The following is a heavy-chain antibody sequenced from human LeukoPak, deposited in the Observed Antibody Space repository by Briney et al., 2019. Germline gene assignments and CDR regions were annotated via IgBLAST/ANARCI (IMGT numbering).Heavy chain of an antibody. D-gene: IGHD3-3*01. J-gene: IGHJ5*02. Sequence: ASVKVSCKVSGYTLTELSMHWVRQAPGKGLEWMGGFDPEDGETIYAQKFQGRVTMTEDTSTDTAYMELSSLRSEDTAVYYCATWGPLLRFLEWNWFDPWGQGTLVTVSS. CDR1: GYTLTELS. CDR2: FDPEDGET. V-gene: IGHV1-24*01. CDR3: ATWGPLLRFLEWNWFDP.